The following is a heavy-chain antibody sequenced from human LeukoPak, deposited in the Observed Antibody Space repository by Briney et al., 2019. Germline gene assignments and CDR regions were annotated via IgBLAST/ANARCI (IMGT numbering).Heavy chain of an antibody. CDR2: INPNSGGT. CDR3: AFGGYSYSPYYYMDV. J-gene: IGHJ6*03. Sequence: ASVKVSCKASGYTFTGYYMHWVRQAPGQGLEWMGRINPNSGGTNYAQKFQGRVTMTRDTSISTAYMELSRLRSDDTAVYYCAFGGYSYSPYYYMDVWGKGTTVTVSS. D-gene: IGHD5-18*01. CDR1: GYTFTGYY. V-gene: IGHV1-2*06.